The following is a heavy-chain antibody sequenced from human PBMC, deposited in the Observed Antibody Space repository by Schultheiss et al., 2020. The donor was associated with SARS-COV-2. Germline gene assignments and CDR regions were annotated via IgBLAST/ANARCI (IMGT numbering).Heavy chain of an antibody. V-gene: IGHV4-61*05. CDR3: ARGRWELRD. CDR2: IYYSGST. CDR1: GGSISSSSYY. J-gene: IGHJ4*02. D-gene: IGHD1-26*01. Sequence: SETLSLTCTVSGGSISSSSYYWGWIRQPPGKGLEWIGYIYYSGSTNYNPSLKSRVTISVDTSKNQFSLKMTSVTAADTAVYYCARGRWELRDGAQGTLVTVSS.